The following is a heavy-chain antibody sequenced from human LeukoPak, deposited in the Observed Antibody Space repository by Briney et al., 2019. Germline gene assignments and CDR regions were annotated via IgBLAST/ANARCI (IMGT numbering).Heavy chain of an antibody. V-gene: IGHV1-69*13. Sequence: ASVKVSCKASGGTFSSYAISWVRQAPGQGLEWMGGIIPIFGTANYAQKFQGRVTITADEPTSTAYMELSSLRSEDTAVYYCARGQGPVAPGLGYYGMDVWGQGTTVTVSS. CDR2: IIPIFGTA. CDR1: GGTFSSYA. CDR3: ARGQGPVAPGLGYYGMDV. J-gene: IGHJ6*02.